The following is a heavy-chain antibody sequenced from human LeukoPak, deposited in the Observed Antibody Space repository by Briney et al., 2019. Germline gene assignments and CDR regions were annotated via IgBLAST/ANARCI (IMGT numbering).Heavy chain of an antibody. CDR3: ARDAQLALPGNWFDP. D-gene: IGHD6-13*01. CDR2: IIPILGVA. Sequence: SVKVSCKASGGTFSSYAISWVRQAPGQGLEWMGRIIPILGVANYAQKFQGRVTITADKSTSTAYMELSSLRSEDTAVYYCARDAQLALPGNWFDPWGQGTLVTVSS. V-gene: IGHV1-69*04. J-gene: IGHJ5*02. CDR1: GGTFSSYA.